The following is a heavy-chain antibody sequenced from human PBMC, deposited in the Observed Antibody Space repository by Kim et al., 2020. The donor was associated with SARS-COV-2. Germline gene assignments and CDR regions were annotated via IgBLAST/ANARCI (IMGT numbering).Heavy chain of an antibody. CDR1: GFTFSSYW. D-gene: IGHD1-26*01. CDR2: IRLDGNEK. J-gene: IGHJ4*02. Sequence: GGSLRLSCAASGFTFSSYWMSWVRQAPGKGLEWVAHIRLDGNEKYYVDSVKGRFTISRDNAKNSLNLQMNSLRAEDTAVYYCARKGELHWGQGILVTVSS. V-gene: IGHV3-7*01. CDR3: ARKGELH.